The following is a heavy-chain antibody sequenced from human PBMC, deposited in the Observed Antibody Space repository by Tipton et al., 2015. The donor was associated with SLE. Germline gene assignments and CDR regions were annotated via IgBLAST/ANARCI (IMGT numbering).Heavy chain of an antibody. J-gene: IGHJ3*02. D-gene: IGHD2/OR15-2a*01. CDR3: ARDLSIADAFDI. V-gene: IGHV4-38-2*02. CDR1: GYSISSGYY. Sequence: TLSLTCAVSGYSISSGYYWGWIRQPPGKGLEWIGSIYHSGSTYYNPSLKSRVTISVDTSKNQFSLKLSSVTAADTAVYYCARDLSIADAFDIWGQGTMVTVSS. CDR2: IYHSGST.